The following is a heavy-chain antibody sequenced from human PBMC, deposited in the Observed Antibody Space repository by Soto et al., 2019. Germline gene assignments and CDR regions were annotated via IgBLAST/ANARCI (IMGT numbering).Heavy chain of an antibody. CDR3: VRDNWNYAKGAFGI. D-gene: IGHD1-7*01. CDR1: GFTFSTYG. CDR2: IWHDGSKE. Sequence: QVQLVESGGGVVQPGTSLRLSCAASGFTFSTYGIHWVRQAPGKGMAWVAVIWHDGSKELYADSVKGRFTVARDNSKNTVHLQMDSLRAADTSGYYCVRDNWNYAKGAFGIWCQGTVVRVSS. J-gene: IGHJ3*02. V-gene: IGHV3-33*01.